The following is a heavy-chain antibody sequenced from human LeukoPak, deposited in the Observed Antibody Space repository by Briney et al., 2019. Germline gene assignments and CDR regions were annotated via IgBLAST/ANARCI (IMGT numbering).Heavy chain of an antibody. J-gene: IGHJ4*02. CDR1: RFTFSNAY. V-gene: IGHV3-15*01. CDR2: IKSKGDGGTT. CDR3: TSEEDDYRGRTGY. Sequence: RGSLRLSCAASRFTFSNAYIMWVRQAPGKGLEWVGRIKSKGDGGTTDYAAPVKDRFTISRDDSKNILYLQMNSLKTEDTAIYYCTSEEDDYRGRTGYWGQGTLVTVSS. D-gene: IGHD4-23*01.